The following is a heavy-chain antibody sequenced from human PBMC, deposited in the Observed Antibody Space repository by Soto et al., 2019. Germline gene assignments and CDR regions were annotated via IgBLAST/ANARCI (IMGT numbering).Heavy chain of an antibody. CDR2: SYSSGGT. V-gene: IGHV3-NL1*01. CDR1: GFTFSSYG. CDR3: ARDREPDGIWTFDS. J-gene: IGHJ4*02. Sequence: PGGSLRLSCAASGFTFSSYGMHWVRQTPRKGLEWVAESYSSGGTEYADSVKGRFTISRDNSKNTLFLQMKNLRVEDTALYYCARDREPDGIWTFDSWGQGTLVTVSS. D-gene: IGHD3-9*01.